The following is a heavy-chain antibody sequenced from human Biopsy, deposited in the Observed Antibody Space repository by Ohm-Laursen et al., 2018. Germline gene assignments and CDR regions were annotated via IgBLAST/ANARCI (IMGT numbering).Heavy chain of an antibody. CDR1: GGSLSSYS. CDR3: AVLYGAFDY. Sequence: SETLSLTCTVSGGSLSSYSWSWIRQPAGKGLEWIGQIYTSGITNYNPSLKSRVTMSVDTSKNKFSLRVSSVTAADTAVYYCAVLYGAFDYWGQGQLVSVSA. D-gene: IGHD4/OR15-4a*01. CDR2: IYTSGIT. V-gene: IGHV4-4*07. J-gene: IGHJ4*02.